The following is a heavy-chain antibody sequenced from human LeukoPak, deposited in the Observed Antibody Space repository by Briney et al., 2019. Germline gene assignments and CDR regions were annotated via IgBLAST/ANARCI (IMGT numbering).Heavy chain of an antibody. J-gene: IGHJ4*02. CDR3: ATRIAAAIYGDYEAYFDY. CDR1: GGSISSYY. Sequence: SETLSLTCTVSGGSISSYYWGWIRQPPGKGLEWIGYIYYSGSTNYNPSLKSRVTISVDTSKNQFSLKLSSVTAADTAVYYCATRIAAAIYGDYEAYFDYWGQGTLVTVSS. V-gene: IGHV4-59*08. CDR2: IYYSGST. D-gene: IGHD4-17*01.